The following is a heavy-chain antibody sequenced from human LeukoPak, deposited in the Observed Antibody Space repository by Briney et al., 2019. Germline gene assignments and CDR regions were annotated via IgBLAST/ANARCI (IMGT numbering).Heavy chain of an antibody. CDR2: IKHDGSER. V-gene: IGHV3-7*01. CDR1: GFTFSSYW. Sequence: GGSLRLSCAASGFTFSSYWMSWVRQAPGKGLEWVANIKHDGSERYYVDSVKGRFTISRDNAKNSLYLQMNSLRAEDTAMYYCVRGKPYSSSWYPYDYWGQGTLVTVSS. CDR3: VRGKPYSSSWYPYDY. D-gene: IGHD6-13*01. J-gene: IGHJ4*02.